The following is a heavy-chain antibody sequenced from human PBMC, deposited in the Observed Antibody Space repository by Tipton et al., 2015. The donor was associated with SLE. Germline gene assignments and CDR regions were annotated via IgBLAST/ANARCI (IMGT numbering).Heavy chain of an antibody. J-gene: IGHJ5*01. CDR3: RGFDP. V-gene: IGHV5-51*01. Sequence: QSGPEVKKPGESLKISCKGSGYSSTTYWIGWVRQMPGKGLEWMGNIYPGDSDTRYGPSFQGQVTISADKSINTADLQWSSLRASDAAMDLPRGFDPWGQGTLVTVSS. CDR2: IYPGDSDT. D-gene: IGHD3-10*01. CDR1: GYSSTTYW.